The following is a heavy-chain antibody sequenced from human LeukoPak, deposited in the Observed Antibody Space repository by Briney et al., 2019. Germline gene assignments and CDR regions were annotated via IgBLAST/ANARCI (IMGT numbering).Heavy chain of an antibody. V-gene: IGHV1-2*02. CDR2: IKPNSGGT. J-gene: IGHJ6*03. CDR3: ARGGTAARYYYYYYMDV. CDR1: GYTFTGYY. D-gene: IGHD6-6*01. Sequence: ASVKVSCKASGYTFTGYYIHWVRQAPGQGLEWMGWIKPNSGGTNYAQKFQGRVTMTRDTSISTAYMELSRLRSDDTAVYYCARGGTAARYYYYYYMDVWGKGTTVTVSS.